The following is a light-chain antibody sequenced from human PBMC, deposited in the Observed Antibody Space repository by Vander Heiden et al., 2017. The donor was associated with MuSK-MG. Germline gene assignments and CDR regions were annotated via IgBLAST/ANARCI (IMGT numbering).Light chain of an antibody. V-gene: IGKV1-NL1*01. J-gene: IGKJ2*01. CDR2: AAS. CDR1: QGISDI. CDR3: QQVDSTPYT. Sequence: DIQMTQSPSSLSASVGDRVTITCRASQGISDILVWYQQKPGKAPNLLLYAASRLQSGVPSRFSGSGSGTYYTLTISSLQPEDFATYYCQQVDSTPYTFGQGTKVEIK.